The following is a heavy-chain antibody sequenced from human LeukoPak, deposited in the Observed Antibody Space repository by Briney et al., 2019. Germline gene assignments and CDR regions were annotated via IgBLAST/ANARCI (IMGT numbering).Heavy chain of an antibody. Sequence: GGSLRLSCAASGLTFSSYWMSWVRQAPGKGLEWVANIKQDGSEKYYVDSVKGRFTISRDNAKNSLYLQMNSLRAEDTAVYYCAREIESSSWYDVIPRRYGMDVWGQGTTVTVSS. CDR2: IKQDGSEK. J-gene: IGHJ6*02. V-gene: IGHV3-7*01. CDR3: AREIESSSWYDVIPRRYGMDV. CDR1: GLTFSSYW. D-gene: IGHD6-13*01.